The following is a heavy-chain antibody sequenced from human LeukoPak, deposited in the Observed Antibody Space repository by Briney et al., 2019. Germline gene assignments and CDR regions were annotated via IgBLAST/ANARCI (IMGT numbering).Heavy chain of an antibody. V-gene: IGHV1-69*06. J-gene: IGHJ4*02. D-gene: IGHD2-15*01. CDR3: ARAPLGVERKYCSGGSCYSTPYYFDY. Sequence: ASVKVSCKASGGTFSSYAISWVRQAPGRGLEWMGGIIPIFGTANYAQKFQGRVTITADKSTSTAYMELSSLRSEDTAVYYCARAPLGVERKYCSGGSCYSTPYYFDYWGQGTLVTVSS. CDR1: GGTFSSYA. CDR2: IIPIFGTA.